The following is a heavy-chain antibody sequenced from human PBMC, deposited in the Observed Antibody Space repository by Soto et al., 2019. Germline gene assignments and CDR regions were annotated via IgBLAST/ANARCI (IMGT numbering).Heavy chain of an antibody. CDR3: ARDRDGYNCADC. J-gene: IGHJ4*02. CDR1: GDSVSSNSAA. V-gene: IGHV6-1*01. D-gene: IGHD5-12*01. Sequence: SETLSLTCAISGDSVSSNSAAWGWFRQSPSRGLEWLGRTYYRSKWYNDYPLSMKSRITINPDASRNQFSLHLNSVTPEDTAVYYCARDRDGYNCADCWGQGTLVTGSS. CDR2: TYYRSKWYN.